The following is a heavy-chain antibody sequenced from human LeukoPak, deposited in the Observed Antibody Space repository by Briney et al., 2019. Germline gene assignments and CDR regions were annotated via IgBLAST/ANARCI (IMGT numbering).Heavy chain of an antibody. CDR1: GFTFSSYE. Sequence: GGSLRLSCAASGFTFSSYEMNWVRQAPGKGLEWVSYISSSGSTIYYADSVKGRFTISRDNAKNSLYLQMNSLRAEDTAVYYCARAYPELLWFGEQDYYLDYWGQGTLVTVSS. CDR3: ARAYPELLWFGEQDYYLDY. D-gene: IGHD3-10*01. J-gene: IGHJ4*02. V-gene: IGHV3-48*03. CDR2: ISSSGSTI.